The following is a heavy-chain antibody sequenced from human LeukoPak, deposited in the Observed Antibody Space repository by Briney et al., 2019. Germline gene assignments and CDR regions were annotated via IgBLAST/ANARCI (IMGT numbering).Heavy chain of an antibody. CDR1: GGPMSSYY. D-gene: IGHD3-16*01. V-gene: IGHV4-59*01. J-gene: IGHJ6*02. CDR2: IHYTGST. Sequence: SETLSLTCTVSGGPMSSYYWSWIRQPPGKGLERIGYIHYTGSTNYNPSLKSRVTISVDTSKNQFSLKLSSVTAADTAVYYCARDGGIISDYYYGMDVWGQGTTVTVSS. CDR3: ARDGGIISDYYYGMDV.